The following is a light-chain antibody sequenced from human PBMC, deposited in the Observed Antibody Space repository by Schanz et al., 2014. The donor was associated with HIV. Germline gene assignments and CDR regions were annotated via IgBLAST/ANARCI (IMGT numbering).Light chain of an antibody. CDR1: SSSIGAAYD. J-gene: IGLJ3*02. CDR2: ANA. V-gene: IGLV1-40*01. CDR3: QSYDSRLGGVV. Sequence: QSVLTQPPSVSGAPGQRVTISCNGSSSSIGAAYDVHWYQVFPDKAPQLLIFANANRPSGVPDRFSASKSGTSASLAITGXXXXEEAEYYCQSYDSRLGGVVFGGGTKLTVL.